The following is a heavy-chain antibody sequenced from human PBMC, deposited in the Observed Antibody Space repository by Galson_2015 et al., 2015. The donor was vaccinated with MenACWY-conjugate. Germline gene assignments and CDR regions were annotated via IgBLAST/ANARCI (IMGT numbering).Heavy chain of an antibody. Sequence: SLRLSYAASGFTFSAYYMSWIRHTPGKGLEWVSYISSNNRDTNYAESVRGRFTISRDNAKNLLYLQMNSLRAEDTAVYYCARGGVTILGVVLYGMDVWGQGTTVTVSS. V-gene: IGHV3-11*06. D-gene: IGHD3-3*01. CDR1: GFTFSAYY. CDR2: ISSNNRDT. J-gene: IGHJ6*02. CDR3: ARGGVTILGVVLYGMDV.